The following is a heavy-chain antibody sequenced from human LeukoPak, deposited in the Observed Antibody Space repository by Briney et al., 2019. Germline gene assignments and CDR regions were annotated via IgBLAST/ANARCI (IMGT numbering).Heavy chain of an antibody. D-gene: IGHD3-3*01. CDR3: ARGDNIFGVVYDAFDI. J-gene: IGHJ3*02. Sequence: SETLSLTCTVSGGSIRSSYYYWGWIRQPPGKGLEWIGYIYHSGSTYYNPSLKSRVTISVDRSKNQFSLKLSSVTAADTAVYYCARGDNIFGVVYDAFDIWGQGTMVTVSS. V-gene: IGHV4-39*07. CDR1: GGSIRSSYYY. CDR2: IYHSGST.